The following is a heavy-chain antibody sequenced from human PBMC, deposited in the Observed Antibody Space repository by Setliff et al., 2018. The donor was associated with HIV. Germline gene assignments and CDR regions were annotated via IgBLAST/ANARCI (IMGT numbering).Heavy chain of an antibody. CDR3: AKGRDSSGYFDY. Sequence: GESLKISCVASGFSFSSYAMSWVRQAPGKGLEWVSLSYSDGSKTYYADSVKGRFTVSRDNSKNTLYLQMNSLRAEDTAVYYCAKGRDSSGYFDYWGQGTLVTV. CDR1: GFSFSSYA. J-gene: IGHJ4*02. CDR2: SYSDGSKT. V-gene: IGHV3-23*03. D-gene: IGHD3-22*01.